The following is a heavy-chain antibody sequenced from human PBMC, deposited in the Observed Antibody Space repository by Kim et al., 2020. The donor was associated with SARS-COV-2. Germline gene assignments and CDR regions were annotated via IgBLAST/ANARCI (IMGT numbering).Heavy chain of an antibody. J-gene: IGHJ5*02. D-gene: IGHD6-13*01. V-gene: IGHV7-4-1*02. Sequence: ASVKVSCKASGYTFTSYAMNWVRQAPGQGLEWMGWINTNTGNPTYAQGFTGRFVFSLDTSVSTAYLQISSLKAEDTAVYYCARAREDIAAAGTDWFDPWGQGTLVTVSS. CDR1: GYTFTSYA. CDR2: INTNTGNP. CDR3: ARAREDIAAAGTDWFDP.